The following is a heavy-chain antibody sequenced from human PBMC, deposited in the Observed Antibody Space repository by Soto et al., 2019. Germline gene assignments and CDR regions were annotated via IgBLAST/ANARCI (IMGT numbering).Heavy chain of an antibody. CDR2: IYYSGST. V-gene: IGHV4-31*03. J-gene: IGHJ6*02. CDR1: GGSISSGGYY. Sequence: SETLSLTCTVSGGSISSGGYYWSWIRQHPGKGLEWIGYIYYSGSTYYNPSLKSRVTISVDTSKNQFSLKLSSVTAADTAVYYCVRDHKGGYDYVSGYYYYGMDVWGQGTTVTVSS. CDR3: VRDHKGGYDYVSGYYYYGMDV. D-gene: IGHD5-12*01.